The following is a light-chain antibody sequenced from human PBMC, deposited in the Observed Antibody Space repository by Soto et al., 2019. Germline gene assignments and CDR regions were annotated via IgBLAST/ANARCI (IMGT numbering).Light chain of an antibody. CDR1: SSDVGGYNY. CDR2: EVS. Sequence: QSALTQPPSGSGSPGQSGNISFTGTSSDVGGYNYVSWYQQHPGKAPKLMTSEVSKRPSGVSDRFSGSKSGNTTSLTVSGLQAEDEADYDCSSYAGSDSYVLFGGGTKLTVL. CDR3: SSYAGSDSYVL. J-gene: IGLJ2*01. V-gene: IGLV2-8*01.